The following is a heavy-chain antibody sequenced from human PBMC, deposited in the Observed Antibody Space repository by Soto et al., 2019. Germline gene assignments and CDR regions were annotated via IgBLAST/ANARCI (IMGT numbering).Heavy chain of an antibody. CDR3: ARGGEYYDRSGSPPY. J-gene: IGHJ4*02. D-gene: IGHD3-22*01. Sequence: SETRSLSCTGSGGSISSYYWSWIRQPPGKGLEWIGYIYYSGSTNYNPSLKSRVTISVDTSKNQFSLKLSSVTAADTAVYYCARGGEYYDRSGSPPYWGQGPLVTVSS. CDR2: IYYSGST. CDR1: GGSISSYY. V-gene: IGHV4-59*01.